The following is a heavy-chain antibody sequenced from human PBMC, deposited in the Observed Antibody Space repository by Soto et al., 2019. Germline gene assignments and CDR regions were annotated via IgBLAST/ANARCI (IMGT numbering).Heavy chain of an antibody. V-gene: IGHV3-66*01. J-gene: IGHJ6*02. Sequence: EVQLVESGGGLVQPGGSLRLSCAASGFAVSSNYMSWVRQAPGKGLEWVSVIYSGGGTEYADSVKGRFIISRDNSKNTLYLQMNSLRAEDTAVYYCAREEGSSWYIGARYYYGMDVWGQGTKVTVSS. CDR3: AREEGSSWYIGARYYYGMDV. CDR2: IYSGGGT. CDR1: GFAVSSNY. D-gene: IGHD6-13*01.